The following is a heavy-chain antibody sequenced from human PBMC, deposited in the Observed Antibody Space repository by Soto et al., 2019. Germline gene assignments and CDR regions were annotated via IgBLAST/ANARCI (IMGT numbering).Heavy chain of an antibody. J-gene: IGHJ4*02. V-gene: IGHV1-69*01. CDR3: ARWSDEIVGFFDS. Sequence: QVQLVQSGAEVKKPGSSVRVSCKASGGTFRSNAISWVRQAPGQGLEGMGGILPLFGTGKYAQKFLGRVTGSADESTNTAYMELRDLRSDDPAVYYCARWSDEIVGFFDSWGQGTLVTVSS. CDR2: ILPLFGTG. CDR1: GGTFRSNA. D-gene: IGHD1-26*01.